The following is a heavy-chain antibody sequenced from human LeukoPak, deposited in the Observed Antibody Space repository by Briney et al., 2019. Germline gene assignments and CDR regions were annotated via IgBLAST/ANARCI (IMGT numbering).Heavy chain of an antibody. CDR2: IYRGGNT. J-gene: IGHJ4*02. V-gene: IGHV3-53*01. Sequence: GGFLRLSCAASGFTVISTDISWVRHAPWKGREWVLAIYRGGNTYYADSVKGRFTISTDNSKNTLYLQMNSLRAEDTAVYYCARAARPTSDTSGSYWYYFDCWGQGILVTVSS. CDR1: GFTVISTD. CDR3: ARAARPTSDTSGSYWYYFDC. D-gene: IGHD3-22*01.